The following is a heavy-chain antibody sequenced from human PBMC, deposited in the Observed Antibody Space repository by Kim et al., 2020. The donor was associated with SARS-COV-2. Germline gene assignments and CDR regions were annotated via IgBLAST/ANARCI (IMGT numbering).Heavy chain of an antibody. Sequence: GGSLRLSCAASGFTFSNAWMSWVRQAPGKGLEWVGCINSKTDGGTTDYVAPVKGRFTISRDDSKTTLYLQMNSPKTEDTAVYYCTADLFPYVECLPPYYGMDVWGQGTPVTVSS. J-gene: IGHJ6*02. V-gene: IGHV3-15*01. CDR3: TADLFPYVECLPPYYGMDV. D-gene: IGHD3-3*01. CDR1: GFTFSNAW. CDR2: INSKTDGGTT.